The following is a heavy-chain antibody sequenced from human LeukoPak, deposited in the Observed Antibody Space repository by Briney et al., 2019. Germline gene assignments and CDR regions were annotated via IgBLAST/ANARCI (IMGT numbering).Heavy chain of an antibody. CDR3: AKQTRTTTAPDY. Sequence: GGSLRLSCAASGFIFSTYAMSWVRQAPGKGLEWVSTISGSGDNTYYADSLKGRFTISRDSSKNTLYLQMNSLRAEDTAVYYCAKQTRTTTAPDYWGQGTLVTVSS. V-gene: IGHV3-23*01. J-gene: IGHJ4*02. CDR2: ISGSGDNT. D-gene: IGHD1-1*01. CDR1: GFIFSTYA.